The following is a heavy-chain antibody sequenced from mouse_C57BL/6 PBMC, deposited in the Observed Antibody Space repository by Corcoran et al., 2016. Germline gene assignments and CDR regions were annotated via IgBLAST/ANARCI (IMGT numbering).Heavy chain of an antibody. D-gene: IGHD4-1*01. CDR3: ARRENWDVDY. Sequence: QIQLVQSGPELKKPGETVKISCEASGYTFTTYGMSWVKQAPGKGLKWMGWINTYSGVPTYADDFKGRFAFSLETSASTAYLQINNLKNEDTATYVCARRENWDVDYWGQGTTLTVSS. V-gene: IGHV9-3*01. CDR2: INTYSGVP. J-gene: IGHJ2*01. CDR1: GYTFTTYG.